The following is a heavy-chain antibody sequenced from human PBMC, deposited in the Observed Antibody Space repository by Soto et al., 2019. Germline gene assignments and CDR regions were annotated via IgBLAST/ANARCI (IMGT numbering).Heavy chain of an antibody. D-gene: IGHD1-1*01. V-gene: IGHV1-69*12. CDR3: AREDGSGDWNHNWFDP. J-gene: IGHJ5*02. CDR1: GGTFSSYA. CDR2: IIPIFGTA. Sequence: QVQLVQSGAEVKKPGSSVKVSCKASGGTFSSYAISWVRQAPGQGLEWMGGIIPIFGTANYEQKFQGRVTITADESTSTAYRELSSLRSEDTAVYYCAREDGSGDWNHNWFDPWGQGTLVTVSS.